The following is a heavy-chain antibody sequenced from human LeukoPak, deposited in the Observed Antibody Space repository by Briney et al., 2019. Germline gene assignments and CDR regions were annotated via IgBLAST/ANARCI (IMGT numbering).Heavy chain of an antibody. D-gene: IGHD5-18*01. CDR3: ARGEIQLWLLVGAFDI. V-gene: IGHV4-59*07. CDR1: GGSISSYY. Sequence: KASDTLSLTCTVSGGSISSYYWSWIRQPPGKGLEWIGYIYYSGSTNYNPSLKSRVTISVDTSKNQFSLKLSSVTAADTAVYYCARGEIQLWLLVGAFDIWGQGTMVPVSS. CDR2: IYYSGST. J-gene: IGHJ3*02.